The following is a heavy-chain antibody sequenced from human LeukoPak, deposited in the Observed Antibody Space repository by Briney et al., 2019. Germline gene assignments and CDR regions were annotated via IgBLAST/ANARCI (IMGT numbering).Heavy chain of an antibody. D-gene: IGHD4-11*01. CDR1: GGSLSSYY. J-gene: IGHJ4*02. Sequence: SETLSLTCTVSGGSLSSYYWSWIRQPPGKGLEWIGYIHYSGSTNYNPSLTSRVTISVDTSKNQFSLKLSSVTAADTAVYYCARVQAYSTVFDYWGQGTLVTVSS. CDR3: ARVQAYSTVFDY. V-gene: IGHV4-59*01. CDR2: IHYSGST.